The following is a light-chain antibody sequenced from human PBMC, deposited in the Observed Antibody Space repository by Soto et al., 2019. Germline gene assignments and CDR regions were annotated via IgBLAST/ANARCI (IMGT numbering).Light chain of an antibody. J-gene: IGKJ3*01. V-gene: IGKV3-20*01. CDR3: QHYGSSPPFT. CDR1: QSISNN. Sequence: EIVFTQSPGTLSLSPGERAILSCRASQSISNNLAWYRQKPGQAPKILIYGASTRATGIPDRFSGSGSGTDFTLTISSLETEDFAVYYCQHYGSSPPFTFGPGTKVDI. CDR2: GAS.